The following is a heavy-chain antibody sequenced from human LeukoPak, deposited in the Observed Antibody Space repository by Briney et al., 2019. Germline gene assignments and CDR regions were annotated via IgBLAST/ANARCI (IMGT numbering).Heavy chain of an antibody. J-gene: IGHJ4*02. V-gene: IGHV4-34*01. CDR1: GGSFSGYY. CDR2: INHSGST. Sequence: SETLSLTCAVYGGSFSGYYWSWIRQPPGKGLEWIGEINHSGSTNYNPSLRSRVTISVDTSKNQFSLKLSSVTAADTAVYYCARGRQTYYYDSSGNGPFDYRGQGTLVTVSS. CDR3: ARGRQTYYYDSSGNGPFDY. D-gene: IGHD3-22*01.